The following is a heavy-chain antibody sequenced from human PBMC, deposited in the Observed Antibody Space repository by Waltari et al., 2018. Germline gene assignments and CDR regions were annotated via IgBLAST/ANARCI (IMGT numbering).Heavy chain of an antibody. J-gene: IGHJ4*02. CDR3: ATEPYSSSYYFDY. V-gene: IGHV3-7*01. Sequence: EVQLVESGGGLVQPGGSLSLSCAASGFTFSSYWMSWVRQAPGKGREWVANIKQDGSEKYYVDSVKGRFTISRDNAKNSLYLQMNSLRAEDTAVYYCATEPYSSSYYFDYWGQGTLVTVSS. D-gene: IGHD6-6*01. CDR1: GFTFSSYW. CDR2: IKQDGSEK.